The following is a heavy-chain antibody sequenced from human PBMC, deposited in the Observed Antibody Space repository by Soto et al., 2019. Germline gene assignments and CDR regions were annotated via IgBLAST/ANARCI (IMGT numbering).Heavy chain of an antibody. CDR3: AKDSYSRDQGGFDP. CDR2: ISWNSGSI. V-gene: IGHV3-9*01. D-gene: IGHD6-13*01. J-gene: IGHJ5*02. CDR1: GFTFDDYA. Sequence: EVQLVESGGGLVQPGRSLRLSCAASGFTFDDYAMHWVRQAPGKGLEWVSGISWNSGSIGYADSVKGRFTISRDNAKNSLYLQMNSLRAEDTALYYCAKDSYSRDQGGFDPWGQGTLVTVFS.